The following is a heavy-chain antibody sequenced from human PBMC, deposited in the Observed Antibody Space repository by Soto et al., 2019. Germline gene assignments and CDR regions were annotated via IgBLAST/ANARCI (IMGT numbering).Heavy chain of an antibody. CDR2: ISWNSGSI. CDR3: AKDVDQLLWFGEVVSVDAFDI. CDR1: GFTFDDYA. J-gene: IGHJ3*02. Sequence: EVQLVESGGGLVQPGRSLRLSCAASGFTFDDYAMHWVRQAPGKCLEWVSGISWNSGSIGYADSVKGRFTISRDNAKNSMYLQMNSLRAEDTAFYYCAKDVDQLLWFGEVVSVDAFDIWGQGTMVTVAS. D-gene: IGHD3-10*01. V-gene: IGHV3-9*01.